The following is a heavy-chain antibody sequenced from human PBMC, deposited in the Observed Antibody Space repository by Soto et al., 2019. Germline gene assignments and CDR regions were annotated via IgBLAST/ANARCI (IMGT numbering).Heavy chain of an antibody. D-gene: IGHD3-10*01. CDR3: ARVVHYYGSGSYYGSYFDY. J-gene: IGHJ4*02. CDR2: ISSSSSYT. V-gene: IGHV3-11*05. Sequence: PGGSLRLSCAASGFTFSDYYMSWIRQAPGKGLEWVSYISSSSSYTNYADSVKGRFTISRDNAKNSLYLQMNSLRAEDTAVYYCARVVHYYGSGSYYGSYFDYWGQGTLVTVSS. CDR1: GFTFSDYY.